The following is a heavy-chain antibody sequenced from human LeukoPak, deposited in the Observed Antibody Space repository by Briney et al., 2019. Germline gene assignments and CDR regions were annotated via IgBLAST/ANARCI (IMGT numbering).Heavy chain of an antibody. CDR2: INHSGST. CDR1: GVSFSGYY. CDR3: ARLHDDYGDYGGDY. D-gene: IGHD4-17*01. J-gene: IGHJ4*02. Sequence: KPSETLSLTCAVYGVSFSGYYWSWIRQPPGKGLEWIGEINHSGSTNYNPSLKSRVTISVDTSKNQFSLKLCSVTAADTAVYYCARLHDDYGDYGGDYWGQGTLVTVSS. V-gene: IGHV4-34*01.